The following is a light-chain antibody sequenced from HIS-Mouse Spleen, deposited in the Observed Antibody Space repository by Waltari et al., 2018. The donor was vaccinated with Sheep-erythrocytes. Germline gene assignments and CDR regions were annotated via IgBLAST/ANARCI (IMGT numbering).Light chain of an antibody. CDR2: QDS. Sequence: VLTQPPSVSVSPGQTASITCSGDKLGDKYACWYQQKPGQSPVLVIYQDSKRPSGIPERFSGSNSGNTATLTISGTQAMDEADYYCQAWDSGTAVVFGGGTKLTVL. CDR3: QAWDSGTAVV. CDR1: KLGDKY. J-gene: IGLJ2*01. V-gene: IGLV3-1*01.